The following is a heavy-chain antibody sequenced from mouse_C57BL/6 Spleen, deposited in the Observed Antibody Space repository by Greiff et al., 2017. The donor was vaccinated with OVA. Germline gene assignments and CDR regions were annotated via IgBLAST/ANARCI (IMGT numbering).Heavy chain of an antibody. CDR1: GYTFTSYG. J-gene: IGHJ4*01. Sequence: VQRVESGAELARPGASVKLSCKASGYTFTSYGISWVKQRTGQGLEWIGEIYPRSGNTYYNEKFKGKATLTADKSSSTAYMELRSLTSEDSAVYFCARPDYYYGSSYGHYYAMDYWGQGTSVTVSS. V-gene: IGHV1-81*01. CDR3: ARPDYYYGSSYGHYYAMDY. CDR2: IYPRSGNT. D-gene: IGHD1-1*01.